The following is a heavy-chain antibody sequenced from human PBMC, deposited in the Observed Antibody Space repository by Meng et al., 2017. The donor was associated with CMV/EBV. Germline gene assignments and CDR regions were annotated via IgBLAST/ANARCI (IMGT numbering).Heavy chain of an antibody. D-gene: IGHD3-10*01. CDR3: ARGLITMVRGVPFDY. CDR2: IYTSGST. CDR1: GGSISSGSYY. V-gene: IGHV4-61*02. Sequence: QVPPQESGPGLVKPSQTLSLTCTVSGGSISSGSYYWSWIRQHAGKGLEWIGRIYTSGSTNYNPSLKSRVTISVDTSKNQFSLKLSSVTAADTAVYYCARGLITMVRGVPFDYWGQGTLVTVSS. J-gene: IGHJ4*02.